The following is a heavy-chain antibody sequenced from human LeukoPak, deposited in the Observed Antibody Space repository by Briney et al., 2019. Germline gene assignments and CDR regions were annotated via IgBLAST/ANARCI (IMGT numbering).Heavy chain of an antibody. CDR1: GGTFSSYA. Sequence: ASVKVSCKASGGTFSSYAISWVRQAPGQGLEWMGVIIPIFGTANYAQKFQGRVTITTEESTSTAYMELSSLRSEDTAVYYCAREMREQQLPGLGYFQHWGQGTLVTVSS. V-gene: IGHV1-69*05. CDR2: IIPIFGTA. D-gene: IGHD6-13*01. CDR3: AREMREQQLPGLGYFQH. J-gene: IGHJ1*01.